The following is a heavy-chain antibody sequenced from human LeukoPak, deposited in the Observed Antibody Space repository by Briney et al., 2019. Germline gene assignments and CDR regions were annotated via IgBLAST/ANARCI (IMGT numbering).Heavy chain of an antibody. J-gene: IGHJ5*02. CDR2: VNPNSGGT. D-gene: IGHD6-6*01. CDR3: ARPSIAARAFNWFDP. V-gene: IGHV1-2*02. Sequence: ASVKVSCKASGYTFTGYYMHWVRQAPGQGLEWMGWVNPNSGGTNYAQKFQGRVTMTRDTSISTAYMELSRLRSDDTAVYYCARPSIAARAFNWFDPWGQGTLVTVSS. CDR1: GYTFTGYY.